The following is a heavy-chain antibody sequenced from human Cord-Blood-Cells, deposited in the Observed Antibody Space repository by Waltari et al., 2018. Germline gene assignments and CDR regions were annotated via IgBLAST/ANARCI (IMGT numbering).Heavy chain of an antibody. Sequence: QVQLVESGGGVVQPGRSLRLSCAAAGFTFSSYGMHWVRQAPGKGLEWVAFIWYDGSNKYYADSVKGRFTISRDNSKNTLYLQMNSLRAEDTAVYYCARDKWLVPDYWGQGTLVTVSS. V-gene: IGHV3-33*01. D-gene: IGHD6-19*01. CDR1: GFTFSSYG. J-gene: IGHJ4*02. CDR3: ARDKWLVPDY. CDR2: IWYDGSNK.